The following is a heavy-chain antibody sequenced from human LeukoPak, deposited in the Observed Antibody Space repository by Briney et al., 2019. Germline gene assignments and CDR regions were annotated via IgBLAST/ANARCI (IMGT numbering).Heavy chain of an antibody. CDR1: GYRFTSYW. J-gene: IGHJ4*02. Sequence: GESLKISCKGSGYRFTSYWIGWVRQMPGKGLEWMGIIYPGDSDTRYSPSFQGQVTISADKSISTAYLQWSSLKASDTAMYYCARRYYYGSGSYYTPFDYWGQGTLVTVSS. D-gene: IGHD3-10*01. V-gene: IGHV5-51*01. CDR3: ARRYYYGSGSYYTPFDY. CDR2: IYPGDSDT.